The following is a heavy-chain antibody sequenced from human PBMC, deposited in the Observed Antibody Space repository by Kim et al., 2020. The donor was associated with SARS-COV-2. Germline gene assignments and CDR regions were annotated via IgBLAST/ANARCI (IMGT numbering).Heavy chain of an antibody. CDR1: GFTFDDYA. D-gene: IGHD3-10*01. V-gene: IGHV3-9*01. CDR3: AKDMVGPRFYYYGSGGIDP. CDR2: ISWNSGSI. Sequence: GGSLRLSCAASGFTFDDYAMHWVRQAPGKGLEWVSGISWNSGSIGYADSVKGRFTISRDNAKNSLYLQMNSLRAEDTALYYCAKDMVGPRFYYYGSGGIDPWGQGTLVTVSS. J-gene: IGHJ5*02.